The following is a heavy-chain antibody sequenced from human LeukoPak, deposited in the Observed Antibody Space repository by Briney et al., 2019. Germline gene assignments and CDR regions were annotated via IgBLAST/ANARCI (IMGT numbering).Heavy chain of an antibody. CDR2: IRSKAYGGTT. CDR3: TGDILTGHDAFDI. V-gene: IGHV3-49*03. Sequence: GGSLRLSCTASGFTFGDYAMSWFRQAPGKGLEWVGFIRSKAYGGTTEYAASVKGRFTISRDDSKSIAYLLMNSLKTEDTAVYYCTGDILTGHDAFDIWGQGTMVTVSS. D-gene: IGHD3-9*01. J-gene: IGHJ3*02. CDR1: GFTFGDYA.